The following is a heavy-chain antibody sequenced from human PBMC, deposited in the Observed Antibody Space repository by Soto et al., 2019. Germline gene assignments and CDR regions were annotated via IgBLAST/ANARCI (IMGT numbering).Heavy chain of an antibody. Sequence: PSETLSLTCTVSGASISSGGYFWTWIRQRPGKGLEWIGNIYYSGITYYNPSLRSRVSISLDPSESQFSLNVNSVTAADTAVYYCARDSSGPGYSYGKFDYWGQGALVTVAS. D-gene: IGHD5-18*01. V-gene: IGHV4-31*03. CDR2: IYYSGIT. J-gene: IGHJ4*02. CDR1: GASISSGGYF. CDR3: ARDSSGPGYSYGKFDY.